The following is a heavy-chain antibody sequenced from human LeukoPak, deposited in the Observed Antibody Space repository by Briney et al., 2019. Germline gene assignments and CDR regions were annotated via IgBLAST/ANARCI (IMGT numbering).Heavy chain of an antibody. CDR3: ARHSSGWHFDS. J-gene: IGHJ4*02. CDR1: GVSVSNRY. Sequence: SETLSLTCTVSGVSVSNRYWSWIRQPPGKGLEWIGWFYYSGGTYFNPSLGSRVTISADTSRDHLSLNLRSLTAADTAVYYCARHSSGWHFDSWGQGALVTVSS. CDR2: FYYSGGT. D-gene: IGHD6-19*01. V-gene: IGHV4-59*02.